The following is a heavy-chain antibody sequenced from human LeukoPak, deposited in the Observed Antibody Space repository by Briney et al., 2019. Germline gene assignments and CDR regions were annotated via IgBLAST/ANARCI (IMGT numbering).Heavy chain of an antibody. J-gene: IGHJ4*02. V-gene: IGHV3-23*01. CDR3: AKDGAWLRFDD. D-gene: IGHD5-12*01. CDR1: GFTFSSYG. CDR2: ISPGGGPT. Sequence: GGSLRLSCAASGFTFSSYGMHWVRQAPGKGLEWVSGISPGGGPTYYADSVRGRFSISRDDLKNTLYLQMENLRAEDTAVYYCAKDGAWLRFDDWGQGILVTVSS.